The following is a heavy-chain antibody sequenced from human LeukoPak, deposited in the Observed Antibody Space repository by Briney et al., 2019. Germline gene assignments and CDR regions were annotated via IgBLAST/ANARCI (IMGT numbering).Heavy chain of an antibody. CDR1: GFTFSSNG. V-gene: IGHV3-33*01. CDR2: IWYDGTNK. Sequence: GGSLRLSCAASGFTFSSNGMLWVRQAPGKGLEWVALIWYDGTNKYYADSVKGRFTISRDNSRNTLYLQMNSLRAEDTAVYYCARLRGVNIDYWGQGTLVTVSS. J-gene: IGHJ4*02. CDR3: ARLRGVNIDY. D-gene: IGHD3-10*01.